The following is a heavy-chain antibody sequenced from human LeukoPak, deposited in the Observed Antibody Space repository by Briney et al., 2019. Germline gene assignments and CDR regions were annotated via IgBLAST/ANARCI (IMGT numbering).Heavy chain of an antibody. CDR2: ISGSGGST. Sequence: GGSLRLSCAASGFTFSSYAMSWVRQAPGKGLECVSAISGSGGSTYYADSVKGRFTISRDNSKNTLYLQMNSLRAEDTAVYYCAKDLPDIVVVVAATQGDYWGQGTLVTVSS. CDR3: AKDLPDIVVVVAATQGDY. V-gene: IGHV3-23*01. J-gene: IGHJ4*02. CDR1: GFTFSSYA. D-gene: IGHD2-15*01.